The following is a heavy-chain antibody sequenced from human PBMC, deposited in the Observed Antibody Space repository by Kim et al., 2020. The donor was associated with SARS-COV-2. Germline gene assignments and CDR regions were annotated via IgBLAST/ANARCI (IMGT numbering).Heavy chain of an antibody. CDR3: ARVAVKKDYDCWSGYYTASPTFDY. V-gene: IGHV3-53*01. J-gene: IGHJ4*02. D-gene: IGHD3-3*01. Sequence: GGSLRLSCAASGFTVSSNYMSWVRQAPGKGLEWVSVIYSGGSTYYADSVKGRFTISRDNSKNTLYLQMNSLRAEDKAVYYCARVAVKKDYDCWSGYYTASPTFDYWGQGTLVTVSS. CDR1: GFTVSSNY. CDR2: IYSGGST.